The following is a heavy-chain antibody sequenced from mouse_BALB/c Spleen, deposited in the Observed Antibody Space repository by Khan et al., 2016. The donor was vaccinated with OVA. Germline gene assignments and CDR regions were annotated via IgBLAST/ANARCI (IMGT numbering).Heavy chain of an antibody. D-gene: IGHD2-3*01. J-gene: IGHJ3*01. V-gene: IGHV5-12*02. CDR3: EREGDDGGLAY. CDR2: ISNRGSTT. CDR1: GFTFSDYY. Sequence: EVELVESGGGLVQPGGSLKLSCATSGFTFSDYYMYWVRQTPEKRLEWVAYISNRGSTTYYPDTVRGRFTISRDNAKNTLYLQMSRLKSEDTAMYYCEREGDDGGLAYWGQGTLVTVSA.